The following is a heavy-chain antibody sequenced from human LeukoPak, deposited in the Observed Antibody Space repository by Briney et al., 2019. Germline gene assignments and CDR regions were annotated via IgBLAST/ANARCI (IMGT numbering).Heavy chain of an antibody. V-gene: IGHV3-30*04. Sequence: SLRLSCAASGFTFSNYAMHWVRQAPGKGLEWVAVISYHGMNKFYADSVKGRFTISRDSSKNALYLQMNSLRPEDTAVYFCARGADGGSGNLADYFDCWGQGSPVTVSS. CDR1: GFTFSNYA. CDR2: ISYHGMNK. D-gene: IGHD3-10*01. CDR3: ARGADGGSGNLADYFDC. J-gene: IGHJ4*02.